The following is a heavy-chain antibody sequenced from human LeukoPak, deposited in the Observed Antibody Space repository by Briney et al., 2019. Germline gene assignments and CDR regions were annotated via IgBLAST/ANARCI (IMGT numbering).Heavy chain of an antibody. CDR2: IKQDGSEK. CDR1: GFSFSSYW. CDR3: ARDDAYGDYGYYFDY. Sequence: GGSLRLSCAASGFSFSSYWMIWVRQAPGKGLEWVANIKQDGSEKYYADSVEGRFTISRDNAKNSLYLQMNSLRAEDTAVYYCARDDAYGDYGYYFDYWGQGNLVTVSS. V-gene: IGHV3-7*01. D-gene: IGHD4-17*01. J-gene: IGHJ4*02.